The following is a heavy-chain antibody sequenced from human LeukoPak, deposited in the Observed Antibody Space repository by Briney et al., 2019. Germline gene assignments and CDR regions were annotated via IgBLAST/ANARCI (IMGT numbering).Heavy chain of an antibody. Sequence: GSVKVSCKASGYTFTSYGISWVRQAPGQGLEWMGWISAYNGNTNYAQKLQGRVTMTTDTSTSTAYMELRSLRSDDTAVYYCARDRHYDFWSGYYPFDYWGQGTLVTVSS. CDR2: ISAYNGNT. D-gene: IGHD3-3*01. J-gene: IGHJ4*02. CDR3: ARDRHYDFWSGYYPFDY. V-gene: IGHV1-18*01. CDR1: GYTFTSYG.